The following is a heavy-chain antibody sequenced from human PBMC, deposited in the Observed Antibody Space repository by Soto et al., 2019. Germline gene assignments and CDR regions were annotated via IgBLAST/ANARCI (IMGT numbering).Heavy chain of an antibody. CDR3: VQQTISYTLDV. CDR1: GITIRAYA. V-gene: IGHV3-23*01. D-gene: IGHD1-1*01. J-gene: IGHJ6*02. CDR2: ITGGGSNT. Sequence: DVQLLESGGNLVQPGGSLRLSCEVSGITIRAYAMSWARRAPGKGLEWVAAITGGGSNTHYEDSVKGRFTISRDDSKNTLHLQMSTLRVDDTAIYYCVQQTISYTLDVWGQGTTVTVSS.